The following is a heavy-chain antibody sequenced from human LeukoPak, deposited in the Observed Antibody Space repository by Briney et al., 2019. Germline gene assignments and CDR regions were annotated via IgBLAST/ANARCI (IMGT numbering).Heavy chain of an antibody. CDR2: INPNSGGT. CDR3: ARERGDTRGRQNWFDP. Sequence: ASVKVSCKASGYTFTGYYMHWVRQAPGQGLEWMGWINPNSGGTNYAQKFQGRVTMTRDTSISTAYMELSRLRSDDTAVYYCARERGDTRGRQNWFDPWGQGTLVTVSS. V-gene: IGHV1-2*02. J-gene: IGHJ5*02. D-gene: IGHD2-21*02. CDR1: GYTFTGYY.